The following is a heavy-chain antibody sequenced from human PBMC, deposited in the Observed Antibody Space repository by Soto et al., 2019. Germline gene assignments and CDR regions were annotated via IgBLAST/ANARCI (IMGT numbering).Heavy chain of an antibody. CDR3: ARTLNYDILTGPGY. J-gene: IGHJ4*02. Sequence: ASVKVSCKASGYTFTSYDVNWVRQATGQGLEWMGWMNPNSGNTGYAQKFQGRVTMTRNTSISTAYMELSSLRSEDTAVYYCARTLNYDILTGPGYWGQGTLVTVSS. CDR2: MNPNSGNT. V-gene: IGHV1-8*01. D-gene: IGHD3-9*01. CDR1: GYTFTSYD.